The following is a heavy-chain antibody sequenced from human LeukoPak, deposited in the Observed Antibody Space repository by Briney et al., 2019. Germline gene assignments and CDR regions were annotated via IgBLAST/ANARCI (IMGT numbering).Heavy chain of an antibody. D-gene: IGHD3-10*01. CDR2: INHSGST. V-gene: IGHV4-34*01. CDR1: GGSFSGYY. Sequence: SETLSLTCAVYGGSFSGYYWSWIRQPPGKGLEWIGEINHSGSTNYNPSLKSRVTISVDTSKSQFSLKLSSVPAADTAVYYCARRVRGVIIRHFDYWGQGTLVTVSS. J-gene: IGHJ4*02. CDR3: ARRVRGVIIRHFDY.